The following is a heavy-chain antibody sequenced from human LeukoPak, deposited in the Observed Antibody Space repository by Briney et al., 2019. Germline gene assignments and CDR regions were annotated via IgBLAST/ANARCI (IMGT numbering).Heavy chain of an antibody. V-gene: IGHV1-18*01. CDR1: GYTFTTYG. CDR3: ARDQPADYGGNFGQYYFDY. CDR2: ISAYNDNT. Sequence: GASVKVSCKASGYTFTTYGISWVRQAPGQGLEWMGWISAYNDNTNYAQNLQDRVTMTTDTSTSTAYMELRSLRSDDTAVYYCARDQPADYGGNFGQYYFDYWGQGTLVTVSS. J-gene: IGHJ4*02. D-gene: IGHD4-17*01.